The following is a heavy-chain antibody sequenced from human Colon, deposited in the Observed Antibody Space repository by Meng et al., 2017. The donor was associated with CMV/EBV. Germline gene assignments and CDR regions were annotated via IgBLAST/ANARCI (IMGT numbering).Heavy chain of an antibody. Sequence: AQMMQSGAGVKAPGASVKVSCKTTGYTFSDDYMHWVRQAPGQGLEWMGWIRSDGSATNYAQKFRGRVTMTRDASVSTAYMELSGLTSDDTAVYFCVRSSGWSLFDYWGPGALVTVFS. CDR1: GYTFSDDY. CDR3: VRSSGWSLFDY. CDR2: IRSDGSAT. J-gene: IGHJ4*02. V-gene: IGHV1-2*02. D-gene: IGHD6-19*01.